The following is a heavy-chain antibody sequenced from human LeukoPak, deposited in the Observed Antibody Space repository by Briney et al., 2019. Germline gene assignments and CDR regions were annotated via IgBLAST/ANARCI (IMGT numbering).Heavy chain of an antibody. D-gene: IGHD4-17*01. CDR1: GYGFTSYW. Sequence: GESLQISCKGSGYGFTSYWISWVRQMPGKGLEWMGRIDPSDSYTNYSPSFQGHVTISADKSISTAYLQWSSLKASDTAMYYCARQNTVSKGFDYWGRGTLVTVSS. J-gene: IGHJ4*02. CDR3: ARQNTVSKGFDY. CDR2: IDPSDSYT. V-gene: IGHV5-10-1*01.